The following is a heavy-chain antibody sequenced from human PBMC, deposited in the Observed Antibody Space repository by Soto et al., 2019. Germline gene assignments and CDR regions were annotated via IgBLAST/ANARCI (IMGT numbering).Heavy chain of an antibody. Sequence: ASLKVSCKVSVYTLTELSIHWVRPAPGKGLEWMGGFDPEDGETIYAQKFQGRVTMTEDTSTDTAYMELSSLRSEDTAVYYCATEGRGAVVPKFDPWGQGTLVTVSS. CDR3: ATEGRGAVVPKFDP. CDR2: FDPEDGET. J-gene: IGHJ5*02. V-gene: IGHV1-24*01. D-gene: IGHD6-19*01. CDR1: VYTLTELS.